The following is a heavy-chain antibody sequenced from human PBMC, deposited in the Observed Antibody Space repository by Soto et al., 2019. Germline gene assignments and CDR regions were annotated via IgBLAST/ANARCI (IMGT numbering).Heavy chain of an antibody. D-gene: IGHD5-18*01. V-gene: IGHV4-31*03. CDR3: ARDKGRYSYAPNWFDP. CDR1: GGSISSGGYY. J-gene: IGHJ5*02. Sequence: QVQLQESGPGLVKPSQTLSLTCTVSGGSISSGGYYWSWIRQHPGKGLEWIGYIYYSGSTYYNPSLKSRVTISXXTXKXXFSLQLSSVTAAATAVYYCARDKGRYSYAPNWFDPWGQGTLVTVSS. CDR2: IYYSGST.